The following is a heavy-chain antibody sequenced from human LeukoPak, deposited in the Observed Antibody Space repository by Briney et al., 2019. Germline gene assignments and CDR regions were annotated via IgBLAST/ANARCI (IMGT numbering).Heavy chain of an antibody. D-gene: IGHD5-18*01. CDR2: IYYSGST. V-gene: IGHV4-59*08. CDR3: ARHMGLGYRYCFPYFDF. Sequence: SETLSLTCTVSGGSISSYYWSWIRQPPGKGLEWIGYIYYSGSTSYNPSLKSRVTISVDTSKNQFSLKLSSVTAAATAVYYCARHMGLGYRYCFPYFDFLGQGTLVTVSS. CDR1: GGSISSYY. J-gene: IGHJ4*02.